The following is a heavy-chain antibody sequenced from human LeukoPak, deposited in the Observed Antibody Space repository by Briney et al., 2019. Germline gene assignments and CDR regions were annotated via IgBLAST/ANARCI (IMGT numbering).Heavy chain of an antibody. D-gene: IGHD4-11*01. Sequence: PSETLSLTCTVSGGSISNAAYYWGWIRQPPGKGLEWIGSIYYSGSTYYSPSLKSRVTISVDTSKNQFSLKLSSVTAADTAVYYCARLTKRTRNYSISYYYYYMDVWGKGTTVTVSS. CDR1: GGSISNAAYY. CDR2: IYYSGST. J-gene: IGHJ6*03. CDR3: ARLTKRTRNYSISYYYYYMDV. V-gene: IGHV4-39*07.